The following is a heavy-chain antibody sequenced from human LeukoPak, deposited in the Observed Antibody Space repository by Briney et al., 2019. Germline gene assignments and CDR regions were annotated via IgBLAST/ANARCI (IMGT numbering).Heavy chain of an antibody. CDR2: INHSGST. Sequence: SETLTLTCAVYGGSFSGYYWSWIRQPPGKGLEWIGEINHSGSTNYNPSLKSRVTISVDTSKNQFSLKLSSVTAADTAVYYCARGPYDYVWGSYRYTNWFDPWGQGTLVTVSS. V-gene: IGHV4-34*01. J-gene: IGHJ5*02. D-gene: IGHD3-16*02. CDR3: ARGPYDYVWGSYRYTNWFDP. CDR1: GGSFSGYY.